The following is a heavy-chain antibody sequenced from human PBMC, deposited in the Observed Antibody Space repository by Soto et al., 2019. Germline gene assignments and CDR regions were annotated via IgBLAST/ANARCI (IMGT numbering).Heavy chain of an antibody. D-gene: IGHD2-2*02. Sequence: AWGSLRLSCAASGCPFSSYAMSWVRQAPGKGLEWVSAISGSGGSTYYADSVKGRFTISRDNSKNTLYLQMNRLRAEDTAVYYCATSPRDGCSSTSCYIILDFDYWGQGTLVTVSS. CDR2: ISGSGGST. J-gene: IGHJ4*02. CDR3: ATSPRDGCSSTSCYIILDFDY. CDR1: GCPFSSYA. V-gene: IGHV3-23*01.